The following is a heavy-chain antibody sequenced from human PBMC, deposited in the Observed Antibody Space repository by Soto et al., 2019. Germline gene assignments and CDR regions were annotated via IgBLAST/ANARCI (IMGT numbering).Heavy chain of an antibody. D-gene: IGHD3-22*01. CDR1: GYSISSGFY. Sequence: SETLSLTCTVSGYSISSGFYWGRIRQPPGKGLEWIGSGYHRGTSYYNPSPQSRVSISMDTSKNQFSLRLASVTAADTAVYYCARGNGYYDTSGDFNSWGQGALVTVSS. CDR3: ARGNGYYDTSGDFNS. V-gene: IGHV4-38-2*02. CDR2: GYHRGTS. J-gene: IGHJ4*02.